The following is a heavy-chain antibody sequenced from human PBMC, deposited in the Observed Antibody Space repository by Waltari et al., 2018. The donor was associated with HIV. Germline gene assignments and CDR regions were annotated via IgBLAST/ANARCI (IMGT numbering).Heavy chain of an antibody. Sequence: QLQLQESGPGLVKPSETLSLTCTVSGGSISSSSYYWGWIRQPPGKGLEWIGSIYYSGSTYYNPSLKSRVTISVDTSKNQFSLKLSSVTAADTAVYYCARPARADCSGGSCPFDYWGQGTLVTVSS. CDR3: ARPARADCSGGSCPFDY. V-gene: IGHV4-39*01. D-gene: IGHD2-15*01. CDR2: IYYSGST. J-gene: IGHJ4*02. CDR1: GGSISSSSYY.